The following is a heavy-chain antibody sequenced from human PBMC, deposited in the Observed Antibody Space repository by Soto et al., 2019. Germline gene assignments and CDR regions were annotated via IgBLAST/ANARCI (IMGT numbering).Heavy chain of an antibody. CDR2: INQDGSSR. V-gene: IGHV3-7*03. J-gene: IGHJ4*02. CDR1: GFTFSRFW. D-gene: IGHD2-15*01. CDR3: VAWTVVAPAG. Sequence: EGQSVESGGGLVQPGGSLRLSCVVSGFTFSRFWMEWVRQAPGKGLEWVANINQDGSSRSYLPSVKGRFTISRDNGKNSLYLQMNNLRAEDTAVYYCVAWTVVAPAGWGQGTLVTVSS.